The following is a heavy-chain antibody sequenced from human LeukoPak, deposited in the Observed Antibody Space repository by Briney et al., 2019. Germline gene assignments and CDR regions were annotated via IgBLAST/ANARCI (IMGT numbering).Heavy chain of an antibody. CDR1: GFTFSSYS. D-gene: IGHD3-10*01. CDR3: ARDYGLGSYGPYYFDY. CDR2: ISSSSSYI. V-gene: IGHV3-21*01. J-gene: IGHJ4*02. Sequence: GGSLRLSCAASGFTFSSYSMNWVRQAPGKGLEWVSSISSSSSYICYADSVKGRFTISRDNAKNSLYLQMNSLRAEDTAVYYCARDYGLGSYGPYYFDYWGQGTLVTVSS.